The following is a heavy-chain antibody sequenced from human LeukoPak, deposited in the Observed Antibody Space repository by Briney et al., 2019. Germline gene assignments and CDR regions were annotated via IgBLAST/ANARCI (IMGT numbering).Heavy chain of an antibody. CDR1: GGSFSGYY. CDR2: INHSGST. CDR3: ARVSGWYLYYYYYGMDV. Sequence: SETLSLTCAVYGGSFSGYYWSWIRQPPGKGLEWIGEINHSGSTNYNPSLKSRVTISVDTSENQFSLKLSSVTAADTAVYYCARVSGWYLYYYYYGMDVWGQGTTVTVSS. D-gene: IGHD6-19*01. J-gene: IGHJ6*02. V-gene: IGHV4-34*01.